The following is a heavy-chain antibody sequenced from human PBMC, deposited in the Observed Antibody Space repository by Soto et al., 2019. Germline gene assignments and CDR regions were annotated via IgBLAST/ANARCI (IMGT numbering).Heavy chain of an antibody. D-gene: IGHD3-16*01. CDR3: AKTRGTPRPDY. CDR2: IKQDGSEK. V-gene: IGHV3-7*01. J-gene: IGHJ4*02. Sequence: AGGSLRLSCAASGFTFSSYWMSWVRQAPGKGLEWVANIKQDGSEKYYVDSVKGRFTISRDNSKNTLYLQMNSLRAEDTAVYYCAKTRGTPRPDYWGQGTLVTVSS. CDR1: GFTFSSYW.